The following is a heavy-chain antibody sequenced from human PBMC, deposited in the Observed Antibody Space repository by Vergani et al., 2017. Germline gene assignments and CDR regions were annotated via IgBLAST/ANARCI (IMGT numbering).Heavy chain of an antibody. CDR2: IIPIFGTA. Sequence: QVQLVQSGAEVKKPGSSVKLSCKASGGTFSSYAISWVRQAPGQGLEWMGGIIPIFGTANSAQKFQGRVTITADESTSTAYMELSSLRSEDTAVYYCAFSGYCTNGVCNPYNXFDPWGQGTLVTVSS. J-gene: IGHJ5*02. CDR1: GGTFSSYA. D-gene: IGHD2-8*01. V-gene: IGHV1-69*01. CDR3: AFSGYCTNGVCNPYNXFDP.